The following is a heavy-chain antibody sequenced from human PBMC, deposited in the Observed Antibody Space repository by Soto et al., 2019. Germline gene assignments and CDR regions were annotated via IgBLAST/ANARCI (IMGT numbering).Heavy chain of an antibody. J-gene: IGHJ4*02. CDR3: ARAMEIVVVIAATPECDY. CDR1: GYTFTSYA. D-gene: IGHD2-15*01. CDR2: INAGNGNT. Sequence: GASVKVSCKASGYTFTSYAMHWVRQAPGQRLEWMGWINAGNGNTKYSQKFQGRVTITRDTPASTAYMGLSSLRSEDTAVYYCARAMEIVVVIAATPECDYWGQGTLVTVSS. V-gene: IGHV1-3*01.